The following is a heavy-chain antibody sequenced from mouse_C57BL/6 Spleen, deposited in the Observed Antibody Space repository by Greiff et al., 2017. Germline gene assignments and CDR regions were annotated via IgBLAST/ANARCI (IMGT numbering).Heavy chain of an antibody. Sequence: EVQLVESGGGLVKPGGSLKLSCAASGFTFSSYAMSWVRQTPEKRLEWVATISDGGSYTYYPDNVKGRFTISRDNAKNNLYLQMSHLKSEDTAMYYCARDPRDSSGYGYWGQGTTLTVSS. V-gene: IGHV5-4*01. J-gene: IGHJ2*01. CDR2: ISDGGSYT. CDR1: GFTFSSYA. D-gene: IGHD3-2*02. CDR3: ARDPRDSSGYGY.